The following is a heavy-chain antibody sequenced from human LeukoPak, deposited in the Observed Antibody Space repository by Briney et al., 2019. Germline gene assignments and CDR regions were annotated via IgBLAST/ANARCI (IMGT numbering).Heavy chain of an antibody. CDR2: ISSSSSYI. CDR3: TRDYVGRSGWYRFLDYYYGMDV. V-gene: IGHV3-21*03. CDR1: GFTFSSYS. J-gene: IGHJ6*02. Sequence: PGGSLRLSCAASGFTFSSYSMNWVRQAPGKGLEWVSSISSSSSYIYYADSVKGRFTISRDNAKNSLYLQMNSLKTEDTAVYYCTRDYVGRSGWYRFLDYYYGMDVWGQGTTVTVSS. D-gene: IGHD6-19*01.